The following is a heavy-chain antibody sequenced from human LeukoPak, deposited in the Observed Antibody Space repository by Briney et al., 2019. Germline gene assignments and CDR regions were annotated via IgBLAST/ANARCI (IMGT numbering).Heavy chain of an antibody. Sequence: GGSLRLSCAASGFTFSSYAMSWVRQAPGKGLEWVSAISGSGGSTYYADSVKGRFTVSRDNSKNTLYLQMNSLRAEDTAVYYCAKDRADFWSGRVAFDIWGQGTMVTVSS. CDR2: ISGSGGST. CDR1: GFTFSSYA. CDR3: AKDRADFWSGRVAFDI. V-gene: IGHV3-23*01. J-gene: IGHJ3*02. D-gene: IGHD3-3*01.